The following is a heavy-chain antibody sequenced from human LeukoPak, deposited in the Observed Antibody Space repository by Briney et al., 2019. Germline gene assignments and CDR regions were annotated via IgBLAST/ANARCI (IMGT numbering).Heavy chain of an antibody. Sequence: PSETLSLTCTVSGGSISSYYWSWIRQPAGKGPEWIGRIYTSGSINYNPSLKSRVTMSVDTSKNQFSLKLSSVTAADTAVYYCARESVTIFGVVIMNDDAFDIWGQGTMVTVSS. V-gene: IGHV4-4*07. CDR2: IYTSGSI. J-gene: IGHJ3*02. CDR1: GGSISSYY. CDR3: ARESVTIFGVVIMNDDAFDI. D-gene: IGHD3-3*01.